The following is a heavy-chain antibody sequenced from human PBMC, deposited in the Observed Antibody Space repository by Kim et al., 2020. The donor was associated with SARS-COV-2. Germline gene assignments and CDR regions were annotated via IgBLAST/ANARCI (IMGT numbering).Heavy chain of an antibody. V-gene: IGHV1-69*13. CDR3: ARDYWRRGSPKNYYYGMDV. Sequence: SVKVSCKASGGTFSSYAISWVRQAPGQGLEWMGGIIPIFGTANYAQKFQGRVTITADESTSTAYMELSSLRSEDTAVYYCARDYWRRGSPKNYYYGMDVWGQGTTVTVSS. CDR1: GGTFSSYA. D-gene: IGHD3-3*01. CDR2: IIPIFGTA. J-gene: IGHJ6*02.